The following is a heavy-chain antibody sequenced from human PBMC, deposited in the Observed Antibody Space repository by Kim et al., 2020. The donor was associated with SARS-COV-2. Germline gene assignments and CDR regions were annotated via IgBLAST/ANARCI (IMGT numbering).Heavy chain of an antibody. CDR3: ARLELLWVGEY. CDR2: IYHSGST. Sequence: SETLSLTCTVSGYSISSGYYWGWIRQPPGKGLEWIGSIYHSGSTYYNPSLKSRVTISVDTSKNQFSMKMSSVTAADTAVYYCARLELLWVGEYWGQGTL. V-gene: IGHV4-38-2*02. J-gene: IGHJ4*02. CDR1: GYSISSGYY. D-gene: IGHD3-10*01.